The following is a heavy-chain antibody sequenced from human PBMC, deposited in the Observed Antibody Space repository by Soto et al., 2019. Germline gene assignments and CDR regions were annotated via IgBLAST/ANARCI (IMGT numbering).Heavy chain of an antibody. CDR3: ARVRTGYFDY. Sequence: QVQLQESGPGLMKPSETLSLTCTLSGGAINDHYWSFIRQPPGKGLEWIGYIYYNGNTNYNPSLESRVTISVDRSRNQFSLRLTSLTAADTAVYYCARVRTGYFDYWGRGALVTVSS. J-gene: IGHJ4*02. D-gene: IGHD3-9*01. CDR1: GGAINDHY. CDR2: IYYNGNT. V-gene: IGHV4-59*11.